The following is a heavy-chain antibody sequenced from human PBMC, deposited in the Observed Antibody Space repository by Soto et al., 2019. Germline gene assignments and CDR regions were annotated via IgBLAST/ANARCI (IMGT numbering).Heavy chain of an antibody. J-gene: IGHJ3*02. CDR1: GGSISSGGYY. D-gene: IGHD3-10*01. Sequence: PSETLSLTCTVSGGSISSGGYYWSWIRQHPGKGLEWIGYIYYSGSNYYNPSLKSRVTITVDTFKNQFALTLSSVTAADTAVYYCARAYLEEGLWFGELFSAFDIWGQGTMVTVSS. CDR2: IYYSGSN. V-gene: IGHV4-31*03. CDR3: ARAYLEEGLWFGELFSAFDI.